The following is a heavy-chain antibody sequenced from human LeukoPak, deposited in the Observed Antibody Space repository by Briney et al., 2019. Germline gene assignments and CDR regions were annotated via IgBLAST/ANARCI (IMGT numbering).Heavy chain of an antibody. V-gene: IGHV5-51*01. Sequence: GESLKISCKGSGYSFTNYWIGWVRQMPGKGLEWMGIIYPGDSDTRYSPSFQGQVTISADKSISTAYLQWSSLKASDTAMYYCARPYDSSGYYYGYWGQGTLVTVSS. J-gene: IGHJ4*02. CDR1: GYSFTNYW. CDR2: IYPGDSDT. D-gene: IGHD3-22*01. CDR3: ARPYDSSGYYYGY.